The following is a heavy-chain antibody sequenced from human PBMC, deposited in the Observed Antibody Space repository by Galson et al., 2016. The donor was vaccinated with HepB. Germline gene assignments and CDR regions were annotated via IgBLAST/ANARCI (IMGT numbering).Heavy chain of an antibody. J-gene: IGHJ3*02. V-gene: IGHV1-24*01. D-gene: IGHD3-22*01. CDR3: ATSRDYYDTSGHPNDAFDI. Sequence: SVKVSCKVSGYTLTELSMHWVRQAPGKGLEWMGGFDPEDGETIFAQRFHGRVTMTEDTSTDTAYMELSSLRSEDTAVYYCATSRDYYDTSGHPNDAFDIWGQGTMVTVSS. CDR2: FDPEDGET. CDR1: GYTLTELS.